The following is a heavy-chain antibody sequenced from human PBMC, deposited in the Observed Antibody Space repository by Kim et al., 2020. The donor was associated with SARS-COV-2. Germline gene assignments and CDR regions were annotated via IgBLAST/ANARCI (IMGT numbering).Heavy chain of an antibody. CDR3: ERGPNYRPFDY. D-gene: IGHD4-4*01. V-gene: IGHV3-21*01. J-gene: IGHJ4*02. Sequence: YNANSVRCRLRRSRDNDKNSLYLQMNSLRAEDTAVYYCERGPNYRPFDYWGQGTLVTVSS.